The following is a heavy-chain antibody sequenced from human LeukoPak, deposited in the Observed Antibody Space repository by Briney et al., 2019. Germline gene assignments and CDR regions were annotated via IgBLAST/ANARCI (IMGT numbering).Heavy chain of an antibody. J-gene: IGHJ4*02. V-gene: IGHV4-38-2*01. CDR1: GYSISSGHY. Sequence: AETLSLTCDVSGYSISSGHYWGWIRQSPGKGLEWIASMYNSGSTYFKSSLKSRVTTSLDTPKNQFSLTLNSVTAADTAVYYCARHVYGRHQLQAYHFDYWGQGILVTVSS. CDR2: MYNSGST. D-gene: IGHD2-2*01. CDR3: ARHVYGRHQLQAYHFDY.